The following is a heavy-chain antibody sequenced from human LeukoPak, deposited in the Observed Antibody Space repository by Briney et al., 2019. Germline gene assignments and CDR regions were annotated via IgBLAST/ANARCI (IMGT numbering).Heavy chain of an antibody. Sequence: GGSLRLSCAASGFTFSSYAMSWVRQAPGKGLELVSAISGSGGSTYYADSVKGRFTISRDNSKNTLYLQMNSLRAEDTAVYYCASLAWGITGTTHYWGQGTLVTVSS. D-gene: IGHD1-7*01. CDR3: ASLAWGITGTTHY. V-gene: IGHV3-23*01. CDR2: ISGSGGST. J-gene: IGHJ4*02. CDR1: GFTFSSYA.